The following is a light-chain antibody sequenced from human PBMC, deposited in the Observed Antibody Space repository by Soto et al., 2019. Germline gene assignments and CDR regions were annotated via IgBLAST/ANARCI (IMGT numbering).Light chain of an antibody. CDR2: DVS. CDR1: SSDIGGYNY. V-gene: IGLV2-14*01. J-gene: IGLJ2*01. Sequence: QSVLTQPASVSGSPGQSITISCTGTSSDIGGYNYVSWYQQHPGKAPKLMIYDVSYRPSGISNRFSASKSGNTASLTISGLQADDEADYYCVSYTTSSTLVIFGGGTQLTVL. CDR3: VSYTTSSTLVI.